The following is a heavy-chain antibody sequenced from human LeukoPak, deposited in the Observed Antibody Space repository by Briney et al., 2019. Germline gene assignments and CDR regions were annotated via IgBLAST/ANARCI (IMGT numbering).Heavy chain of an antibody. D-gene: IGHD3-10*01. Sequence: GGSLRLSCAASRFTFSSYWMSWVRQAPGKGLEWVANIKQDGSEKHYVDSVKGRFTISRDNAKNSLYLEMNSLRSDDTAVYYCARSGLLWFGESFDYWGQGTLVTVSS. CDR2: IKQDGSEK. J-gene: IGHJ4*02. V-gene: IGHV3-7*03. CDR1: RFTFSSYW. CDR3: ARSGLLWFGESFDY.